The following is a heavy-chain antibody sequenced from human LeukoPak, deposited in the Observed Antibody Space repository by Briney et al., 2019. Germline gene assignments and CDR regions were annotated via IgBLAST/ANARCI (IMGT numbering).Heavy chain of an antibody. V-gene: IGHV4-61*09. D-gene: IGHD3-22*01. J-gene: IGHJ3*02. CDR2: IYTSGST. Sequence: PSQTLSLTCTVSGGSISSCSYHWIWIRQPAGKGLEWIRHIYTSGSTNYNPSLKSRVTISVDTSKNQFSLKLSSMTAADTAVYYCARAGFYDSSGYSDAFEIWGRGKIVTVSS. CDR3: ARAGFYDSSGYSDAFEI. CDR1: GGSISSCSYH.